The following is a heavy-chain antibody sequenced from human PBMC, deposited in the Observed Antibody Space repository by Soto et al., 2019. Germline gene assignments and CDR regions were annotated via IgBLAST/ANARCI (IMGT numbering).Heavy chain of an antibody. J-gene: IGHJ6*02. Sequence: QVQLVESGGGVVQPGRSLRLSCAASGFTFSSYAMHWVRQAPGKGLEWVAGISYDGSNKYYADAVKGRFTISRDNSKNPLYLHMNTLRAEATAVYYCARDYYRFNSGYGFSMDVWGQGTTVTVSS. V-gene: IGHV3-30-3*01. CDR3: ARDYYRFNSGYGFSMDV. CDR2: ISYDGSNK. D-gene: IGHD5-12*01. CDR1: GFTFSSYA.